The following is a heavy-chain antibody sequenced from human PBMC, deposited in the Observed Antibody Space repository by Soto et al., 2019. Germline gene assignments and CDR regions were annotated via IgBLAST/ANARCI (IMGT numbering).Heavy chain of an antibody. D-gene: IGHD3-9*01. CDR2: ISGSGGST. CDR3: AKEGHYDILTGYYIRYFDY. CDR1: GFTFSSYA. Sequence: GGSLRLSCAASGFTFSSYAMSWVRQAPGKGLEWVLAISGSGGSTYYADSVKGRFTISRDNSKNTLYLQMNSLRAEDTAVYYCAKEGHYDILTGYYIRYFDYWGQGTLVTVSS. J-gene: IGHJ4*02. V-gene: IGHV3-23*01.